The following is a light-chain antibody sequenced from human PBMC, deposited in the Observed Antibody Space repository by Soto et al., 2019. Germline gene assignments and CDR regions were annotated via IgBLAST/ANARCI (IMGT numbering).Light chain of an antibody. V-gene: IGKV1-5*01. CDR3: QQYNSYSPT. CDR1: QTISSW. J-gene: IGKJ1*01. Sequence: DIQMTQSPSTLSGSVGDRVTITCRASQTISSWLAWYQQKPGKAPKLLIYAASTLQSGVPSRFSGSGSGTDFTLTISCLQSEDFATYYCQQYNSYSPTFGQGTKVDI. CDR2: AAS.